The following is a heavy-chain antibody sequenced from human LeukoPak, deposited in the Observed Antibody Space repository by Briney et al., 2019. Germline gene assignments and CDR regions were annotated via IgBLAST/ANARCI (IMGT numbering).Heavy chain of an antibody. Sequence: GASVKVSCKASGGTFSSYTISWVRQAPGQGLEWMGRIIPILGIANYAQKFQGRVTFTADKSTSTAYMELSSLRSEDTAVYYCARDAGFRSPRHYYYGMDVWGQGTTVTVSS. CDR2: IIPILGIA. CDR3: ARDAGFRSPRHYYYGMDV. V-gene: IGHV1-69*04. CDR1: GGTFSSYT. J-gene: IGHJ6*02.